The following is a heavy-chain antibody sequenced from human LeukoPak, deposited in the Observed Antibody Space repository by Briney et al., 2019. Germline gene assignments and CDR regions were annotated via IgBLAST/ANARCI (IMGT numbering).Heavy chain of an antibody. CDR2: LYYSGST. J-gene: IGHJ5*02. V-gene: IGHV4-59*12. CDR3: AREPAVTKVWFDP. Sequence: SDTLSLTCTVSGGSISSYYWSWIRQPPAKGLEWIGYLYYSGSTNYNPSLKSRVTISVDASKNQFSLKLTSVTAADTAVYYCAREPAVTKVWFDPWGQGTLVIVSS. D-gene: IGHD4-11*01. CDR1: GGSISSYY.